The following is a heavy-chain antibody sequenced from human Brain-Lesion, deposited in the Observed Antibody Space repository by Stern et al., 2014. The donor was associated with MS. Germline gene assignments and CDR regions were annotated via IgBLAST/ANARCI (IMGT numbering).Heavy chain of an antibody. CDR2: VNYDGGRA. CDR3: ARGERWFDS. V-gene: IGHV3-74*02. Sequence: VQLMQSGGGLVQPGGSLRLSCAASGFTFCNYWMHWVRQAPGKGLVWVSRVNYDGGRASYSASLQGRFTMSRDNAKNTLYLQMNSLRVEDTAIYYCARGERWFDSWGQGTLVTVSS. D-gene: IGHD3-10*01. J-gene: IGHJ5*01. CDR1: GFTFCNYW.